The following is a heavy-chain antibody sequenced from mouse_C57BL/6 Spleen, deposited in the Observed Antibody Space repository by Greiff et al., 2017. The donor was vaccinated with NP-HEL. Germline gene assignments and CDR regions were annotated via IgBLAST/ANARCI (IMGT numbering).Heavy chain of an antibody. J-gene: IGHJ2*01. D-gene: IGHD1-2*01. CDR1: GYTFTSYW. V-gene: IGHV1-69*01. CDR3: ARERTMAKNYFDY. CDR2: IDPSDSYT. Sequence: QVQLQQPGAELVMPGASVKLSCKASGYTFTSYWMHWVKQRPGQGLEWIGEIDPSDSYTNYNQKFKGKSTLTVDKSSSTAYMQLSSLTSEDSAVYYCARERTMAKNYFDYWGQGTTLTVSS.